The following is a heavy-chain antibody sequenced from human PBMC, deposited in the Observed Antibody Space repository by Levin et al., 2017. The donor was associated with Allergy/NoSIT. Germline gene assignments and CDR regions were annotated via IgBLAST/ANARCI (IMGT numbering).Heavy chain of an antibody. CDR1: GGSISSSSYY. CDR3: ARSLERYYYMDV. Sequence: GSLRLSCTVSGGSISSSSYYWGWIRQPPGKGLEWIGSIYYSGNTYYNPSLKSRVTISVDTSKNQFSLKLSSVTAADTAVYYCARSLERYYYMDVWGKGTTVTVSS. V-gene: IGHV4-39*01. D-gene: IGHD1-1*01. CDR2: IYYSGNT. J-gene: IGHJ6*03.